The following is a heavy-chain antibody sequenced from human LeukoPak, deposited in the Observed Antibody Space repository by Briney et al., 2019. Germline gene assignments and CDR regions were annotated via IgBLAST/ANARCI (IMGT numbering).Heavy chain of an antibody. V-gene: IGHV1-69*06. D-gene: IGHD6-13*01. J-gene: IGHJ4*02. CDR2: IIPIFGTA. Sequence: ASVKVSYKASGRTFSSYAISWVRQAPGQGLEWMGGIIPIFGTANYAQKFQGRVTITADKSTSTAYMELSSLRSEDTAVYYCARMYSRGIYYFDYWGQGTLVTVSS. CDR3: ARMYSRGIYYFDY. CDR1: GRTFSSYA.